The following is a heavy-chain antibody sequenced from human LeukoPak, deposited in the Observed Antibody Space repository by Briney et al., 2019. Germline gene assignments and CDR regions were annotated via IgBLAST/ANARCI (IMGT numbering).Heavy chain of an antibody. V-gene: IGHV4-39*01. CDR2: IYYSGST. Sequence: SETLSLTCTVSGGSISSSSYYWGWIRQPPGKGLEWIGSIYYSGSTYYNPSLKSRVTISVDTSKNQFSLKLSSVTAADTAVYYCARHVRYFDWLNWFDPWGQGTLVTVSS. CDR1: GGSISSSSYY. J-gene: IGHJ5*02. D-gene: IGHD3-9*01. CDR3: ARHVRYFDWLNWFDP.